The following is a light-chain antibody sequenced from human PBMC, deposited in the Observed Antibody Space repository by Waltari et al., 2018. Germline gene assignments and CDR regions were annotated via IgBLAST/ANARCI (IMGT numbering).Light chain of an antibody. Sequence: QTVVTQEPSLSVSPGGTXXXXXXXXSGSPSSTFYASWYQHSPGQTPRTLVYKANVRSSGVPVRCSGSVLGNKAVLIITGAQAEDESNYYCLLYMGSGIWVFGGGTKLTVL. CDR3: LLYMGSGIWV. J-gene: IGLJ3*02. CDR1: SGSPSSTFY. V-gene: IGLV8-61*01. CDR2: KAN.